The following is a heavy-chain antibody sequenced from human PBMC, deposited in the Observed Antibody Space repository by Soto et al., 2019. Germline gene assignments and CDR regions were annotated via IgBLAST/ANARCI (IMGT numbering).Heavy chain of an antibody. J-gene: IGHJ5*02. V-gene: IGHV3-30-3*02. CDR1: GFTFNTYA. CDR3: AKTLYDSGDYPTYFYP. CDR2: ISYNGRST. Sequence: QVQLVESGGGVVQPGRSLRLSCAASGFTFNTYAMHWVRQAPGKGLEWVAFISYNGRSTYYADSVRGRFTISRDNSKSTLFLQMNSLRPEDTAVYYCAKTLYDSGDYPTYFYPWGQGTLVTVSS. D-gene: IGHD4-17*01.